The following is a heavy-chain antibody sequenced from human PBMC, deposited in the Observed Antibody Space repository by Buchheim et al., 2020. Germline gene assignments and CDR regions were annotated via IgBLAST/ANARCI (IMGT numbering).Heavy chain of an antibody. CDR3: ARHLSGFDAFDI. J-gene: IGHJ3*02. CDR1: GDSISSNYW. Sequence: QVQLQESGPGLVKPSGTLSLTCAVSGDSISSNYWWSWVRQFPGKGLEWIGEIYRSGNTNYNPSLSSRGTISLDKSNNHFSLRLSSVTGADTAVYYCARHLSGFDAFDIWGQGT. CDR2: IYRSGNT. D-gene: IGHD6-19*01. V-gene: IGHV4-4*02.